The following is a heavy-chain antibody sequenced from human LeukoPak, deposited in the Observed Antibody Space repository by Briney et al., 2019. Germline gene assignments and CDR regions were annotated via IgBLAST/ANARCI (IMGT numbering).Heavy chain of an antibody. J-gene: IGHJ4*02. CDR3: AKDFCSSTSCYSASRGYYFDY. V-gene: IGHV3-30*02. Sequence: PGGSLRLSCAASGFTFSSYWMHWVRQAPGKGLEWVAFIRYDGSNKYYADSVKGRFTISRDNSKNTLYLQMNSLRAEDTAVYYCAKDFCSSTSCYSASRGYYFDYWGQGTLVTVSS. D-gene: IGHD2-2*01. CDR2: IRYDGSNK. CDR1: GFTFSSYW.